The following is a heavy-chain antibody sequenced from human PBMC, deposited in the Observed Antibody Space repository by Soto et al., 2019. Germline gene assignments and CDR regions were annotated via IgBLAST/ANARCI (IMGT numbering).Heavy chain of an antibody. V-gene: IGHV3-74*01. CDR1: GFTFSSYW. CDR2: INSDGSST. J-gene: IGHJ4*02. D-gene: IGHD2-15*01. Sequence: EVQLVESGGGLVQPGVSLRLYCAASGFTFSSYWMHWVRQAPGKGLVWVSRINSDGSSTSYADSVKGRFTISRDNAKNALYLQMNSLRAEDTAVYYCVRTSLVVAAATREDYWGQGTLVTVSS. CDR3: VRTSLVVAAATREDY.